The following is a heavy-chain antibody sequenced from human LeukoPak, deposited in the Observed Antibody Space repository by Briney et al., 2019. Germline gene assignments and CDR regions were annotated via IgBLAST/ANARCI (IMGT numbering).Heavy chain of an antibody. D-gene: IGHD3-9*01. CDR3: ARGPLLRYFDWLRRYYFDY. CDR2: INPNSGDT. CDR1: GYILTDYY. Sequence: ASVKVSCKASGYILTDYYMHWVRQAPGQGLEWMGWINPNSGDTNYAQKFQGRVTMTRDTSISTAYMELSRLRSDDTAVYYCARGPLLRYFDWLRRYYFDYWGQGTLVTVSS. V-gene: IGHV1-2*02. J-gene: IGHJ4*02.